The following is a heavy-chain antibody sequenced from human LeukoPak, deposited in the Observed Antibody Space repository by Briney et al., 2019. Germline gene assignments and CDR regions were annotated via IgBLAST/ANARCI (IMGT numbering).Heavy chain of an antibody. D-gene: IGHD2-2*01. CDR3: ARRDLGYCSSTSCFSSTGFDP. V-gene: IGHV5-51*01. CDR2: IYPGDSDT. J-gene: IGHJ5*02. Sequence: GESLKISCKGSGYSFTSYWIGWVRQMPGKGLEWMGIIYPGDSDTRYSPSFQGQVTISADKSISTAYLQWSSLKASDTAMYHCARRDLGYCSSTSCFSSTGFDPWGQGTLVTVSS. CDR1: GYSFTSYW.